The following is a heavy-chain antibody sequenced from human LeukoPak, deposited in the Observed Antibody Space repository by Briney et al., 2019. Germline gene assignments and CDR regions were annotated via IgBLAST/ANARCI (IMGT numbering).Heavy chain of an antibody. J-gene: IGHJ6*02. CDR2: IYYSGST. Sequence: SETLSLTCTVSGGSISSYYWSWIRQPPGKGLEWVGYIYYSGSTNYNPSLKSRVTISVDTSKNQFSLKLSSVTAADTAVYYCAKYSGTNYHYYGMDVWGQGTTVTVSS. CDR1: GGSISSYY. D-gene: IGHD1-26*01. V-gene: IGHV4-59*08. CDR3: AKYSGTNYHYYGMDV.